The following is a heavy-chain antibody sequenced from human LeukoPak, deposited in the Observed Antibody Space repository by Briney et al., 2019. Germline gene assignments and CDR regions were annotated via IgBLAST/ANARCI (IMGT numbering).Heavy chain of an antibody. D-gene: IGHD5-18*01. V-gene: IGHV3-7*05. CDR1: GFTFSSYW. J-gene: IGHJ4*02. CDR3: ARDSYGFDY. Sequence: GGSLRLSCAAPGFTFSSYWMSWVRQAPGKGLEWVANIKQDGSEKYYVDSVKGRFTISRDNAKNSLYLQMNSLRAEDTAVYYCARDSYGFDYWGQRTLVTVSS. CDR2: IKQDGSEK.